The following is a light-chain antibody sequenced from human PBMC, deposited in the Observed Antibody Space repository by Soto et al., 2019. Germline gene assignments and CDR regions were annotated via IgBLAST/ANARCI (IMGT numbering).Light chain of an antibody. J-gene: IGKJ1*01. CDR3: QQYNNCWT. V-gene: IGKV1-5*03. CDR2: EAS. CDR1: QSVNIW. Sequence: DIQMTQFPSALSASVGDRVTITCRASQSVNIWLAWYQQKPGKAPNLLISEASTVETGVPARFSGSGSGTQSTLTISSLQPDDLATYYCQQYNNCWTFGQGTKVQIK.